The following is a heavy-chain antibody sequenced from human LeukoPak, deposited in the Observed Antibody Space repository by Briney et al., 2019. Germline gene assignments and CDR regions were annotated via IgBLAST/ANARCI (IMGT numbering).Heavy chain of an antibody. CDR3: AMDSGARDAFDT. Sequence: PSETLSLTCTVSGYSISSGYYWGWIRQPPGKGLEWIGSIYHSGSTYYNPSLKSRVTISVDTSKNQFSLKLSSVTAADTAVYYCAMDSGARDAFDTWGQGTMVTVSS. CDR2: IYHSGST. J-gene: IGHJ3*02. D-gene: IGHD2-15*01. V-gene: IGHV4-38-2*02. CDR1: GYSISSGYY.